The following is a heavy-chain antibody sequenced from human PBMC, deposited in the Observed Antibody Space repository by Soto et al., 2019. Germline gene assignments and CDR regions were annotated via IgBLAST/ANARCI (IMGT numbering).Heavy chain of an antibody. CDR3: ARDAVGYDILTGYTGSRGAFDI. CDR1: GGTFSSYA. J-gene: IGHJ3*02. Sequence: QVQLVQSGAEVKKPGSSVKVSCKASGGTFSSYAISWVRQAPGQGLEWMGGIIPIFGTANYAQKVQGRVTITADESTSTAYRELSSLRSEDTAVYYCARDAVGYDILTGYTGSRGAFDIWGQGTMVTVSS. CDR2: IIPIFGTA. D-gene: IGHD3-9*01. V-gene: IGHV1-69*12.